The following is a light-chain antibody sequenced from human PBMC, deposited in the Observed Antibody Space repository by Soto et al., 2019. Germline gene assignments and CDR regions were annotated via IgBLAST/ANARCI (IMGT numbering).Light chain of an antibody. CDR3: QTWGTGIVV. CDR1: SGHSSYA. Sequence: QLVLTQSPSASASLGASVKLTCTLSSGHSSYAIAWHQQQPEKGPRYLMKLNSDGSHSNGDGIPDRFSGSSSGAERYLTISSLQSEDEADYYCQTWGTGIVVFGGGTQLTVL. V-gene: IGLV4-69*01. J-gene: IGLJ2*01. CDR2: LNSDGSH.